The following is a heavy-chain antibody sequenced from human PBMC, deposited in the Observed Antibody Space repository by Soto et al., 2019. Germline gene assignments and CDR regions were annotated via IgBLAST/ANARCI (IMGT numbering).Heavy chain of an antibody. V-gene: IGHV5-51*01. J-gene: IGHJ3*01. CDR1: GYSFTNYW. CDR3: ARRVDAFDF. CDR2: VYPADSDT. Sequence: GESLKISCKGSGYSFTNYWIGWVRQMPGKGLEWMGGVYPADSDTRYSPSFQGQVTISADKSISTAYLQWSSLKASDTAIYYCARRVDAFDFWGQGTMVTVSS.